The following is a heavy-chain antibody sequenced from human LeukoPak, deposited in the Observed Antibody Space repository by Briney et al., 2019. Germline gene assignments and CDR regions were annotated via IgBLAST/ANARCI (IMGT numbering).Heavy chain of an antibody. V-gene: IGHV3-21*01. CDR2: ISSESIHL. Sequence: GGSLRLSCAASGFTFNSHMMNWVRQAPGKGLEWVASISSESIHLRYADSVKGRFTISRDNAKNSLYLQMNSLRAEDTAVYYCARDLIVGTTYWGQGTLVTVSS. CDR1: GFTFNSHM. CDR3: ARDLIVGTTY. J-gene: IGHJ4*02. D-gene: IGHD1-26*01.